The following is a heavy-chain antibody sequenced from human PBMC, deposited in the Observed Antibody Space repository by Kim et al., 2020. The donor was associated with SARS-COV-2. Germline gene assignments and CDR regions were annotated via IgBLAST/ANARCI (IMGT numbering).Heavy chain of an antibody. CDR1: GGSLSPYY. D-gene: IGHD3-22*01. CDR2: IYYSGSSSGST. Sequence: SETLSLTCTVSGGSLSPYYWSWIRQPPGKRLEWMGYIYYSGSSSGSTNYNPSLKSRATISVDTSKNQFSLKLTSVTAADTAVYYCARDRHDSSNYYYVDSWSQGTLVTVSS. J-gene: IGHJ4*02. CDR3: ARDRHDSSNYYYVDS. V-gene: IGHV4-59*01.